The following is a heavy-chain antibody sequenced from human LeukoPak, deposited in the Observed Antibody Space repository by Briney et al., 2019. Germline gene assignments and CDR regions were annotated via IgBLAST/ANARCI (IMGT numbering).Heavy chain of an antibody. J-gene: IGHJ6*02. CDR3: AKALVVVVAAGYYGMDV. Sequence: GGSLRLSCAASGFTFSSYAMSWVRQAPGKGLERVSAISGSGGSTYYADSVKGRFTISRDNSKNTLYLQMNSLRAEDTAVYYCAKALVVVVAAGYYGMDVWGQGTTVTVSS. CDR2: ISGSGGST. V-gene: IGHV3-23*01. D-gene: IGHD2-15*01. CDR1: GFTFSSYA.